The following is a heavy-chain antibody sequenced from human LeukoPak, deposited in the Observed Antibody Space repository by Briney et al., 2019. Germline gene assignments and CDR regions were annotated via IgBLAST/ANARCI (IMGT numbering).Heavy chain of an antibody. J-gene: IGHJ4*02. CDR2: ISSSSSYI. D-gene: IGHD5-12*01. Sequence: PGGSLRLSCAASGFTFSSYRMNWVRQAPGRGLEWVSSISSSSSYIYYADSVKGRFTISRDNAKNSQYLQMNSLRAEDTAVYYCARDPWTNSDCDGFDYWGQGTLVTVSS. CDR3: ARDPWTNSDCDGFDY. V-gene: IGHV3-21*01. CDR1: GFTFSSYR.